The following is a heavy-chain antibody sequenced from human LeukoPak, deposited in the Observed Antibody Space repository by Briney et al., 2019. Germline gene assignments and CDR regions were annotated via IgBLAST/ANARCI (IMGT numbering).Heavy chain of an antibody. CDR1: GFTFSSYG. CDR2: IWYDGSNK. V-gene: IGHV3-33*01. J-gene: IGHJ3*02. D-gene: IGHD2-21*02. CDR3: ARERVVTATDAFDI. Sequence: GRSLTLSCAASGFTFSSYGMHWVRQAPGKGLEWVAVIWYDGSNKYYADSVKGRFTISRDNSKSTLYLQMNSLRAEDTAVYYCARERVVTATDAFDIWGQGTMVTVSS.